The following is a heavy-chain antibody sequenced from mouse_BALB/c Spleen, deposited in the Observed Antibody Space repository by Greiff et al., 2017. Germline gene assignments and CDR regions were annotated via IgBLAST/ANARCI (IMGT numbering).Heavy chain of an antibody. D-gene: IGHD3-1*01. CDR3: ARIGLPFAY. CDR1: GYTFSSYW. CDR2: ILPGSGST. V-gene: IGHV1-9*01. Sequence: QVQLQQSGAELMKPGASVKISCKATGYTFSSYWIEWVKQRPGHGLEWIGEILPGSGSTNYNEKFKGKATFTADTSSNTAYMQLSSLTSEDSAVYYCARIGLPFAYWGQGTLVTVSA. J-gene: IGHJ3*01.